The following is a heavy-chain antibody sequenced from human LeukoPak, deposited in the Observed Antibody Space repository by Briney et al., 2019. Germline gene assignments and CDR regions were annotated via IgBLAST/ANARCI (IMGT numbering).Heavy chain of an antibody. CDR1: GXTFSSYW. CDR2: IKQDGSDK. V-gene: IGHV3-7*05. Sequence: PGGSLRLSCSASGXTFSSYWLSWVRQAPGKGQEWVANIKQDGSDKYYVDSVKGRFTISRDNAKNSVYLQMNSLRVEDTAVYYCARDGIDYWGQGTLVTVSS. J-gene: IGHJ4*02. CDR3: ARDGIDY.